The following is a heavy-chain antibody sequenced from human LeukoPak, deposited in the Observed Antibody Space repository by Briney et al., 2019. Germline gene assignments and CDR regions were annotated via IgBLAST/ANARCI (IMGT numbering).Heavy chain of an antibody. J-gene: IGHJ6*02. D-gene: IGHD3-22*01. CDR2: ISPYRGDT. CDR1: GYTFTGYY. CDR3: ARQVLIVGGRYGMDV. V-gene: IGHV1-18*04. Sequence: ASVKVSCKASGYTFTGYYMHWVRQAPGQGLEWMGWISPYRGDTEYAQKIQGRVSMTTDTSTSTAYMELRGLRSDDTAVYYCARQVLIVGGRYGMDVWGQGTTVTVSS.